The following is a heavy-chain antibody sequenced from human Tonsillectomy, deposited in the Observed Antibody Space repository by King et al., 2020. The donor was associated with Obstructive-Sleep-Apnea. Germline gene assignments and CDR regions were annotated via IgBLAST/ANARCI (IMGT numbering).Heavy chain of an antibody. CDR1: GYTFTGYY. J-gene: IGHJ5*02. CDR3: ARAVAAAGNWFDP. D-gene: IGHD6-13*01. CDR2: INPNSGGT. Sequence: VQLVESGAEVKKPGASVKVSCKASGYTFTGYYMHWVRQAPGQGLEGMGWINPNSGGTNYAQKFQGWVTMTRDTSISTAYMELSRLRSDDTAVYYCARAVAAAGNWFDPWGQGTLVTVSS. V-gene: IGHV1-2*04.